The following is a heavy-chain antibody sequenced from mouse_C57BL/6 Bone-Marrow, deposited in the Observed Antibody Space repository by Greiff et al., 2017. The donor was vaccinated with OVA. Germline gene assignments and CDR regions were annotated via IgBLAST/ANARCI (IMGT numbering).Heavy chain of an antibody. Sequence: QVQLQQPGAELVKPGASVKLSCTASGYTFTSYWMHWVKQRPGRGLEWIGRIDPNSGGTKYNEKFKSTATLTVDKPSSTAYIQLSNLSSADSAIYYCARSTCLRHSLVSYFAYWGQGTPLTVSS. D-gene: IGHD2-12*01. CDR2: IDPNSGGT. CDR3: ARSTCLRHSLVSYFAY. V-gene: IGHV1-72*01. J-gene: IGHJ2*01. CDR1: GYTFTSYW.